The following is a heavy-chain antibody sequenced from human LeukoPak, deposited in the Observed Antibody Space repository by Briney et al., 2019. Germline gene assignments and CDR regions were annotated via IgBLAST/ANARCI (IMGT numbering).Heavy chain of an antibody. D-gene: IGHD1-14*01. CDR3: ARGGEPKGRYYYYGMDV. CDR1: GYTFTSYD. V-gene: IGHV1-8*01. CDR2: MNPNSGNT. J-gene: IGHJ6*02. Sequence: ASVKVSCKASGYTFTSYDINWVRQATGQGLEWMGWMNPNSGNTGYAQKFQGRVTMTRNTSISTAYMELSSLRSEDTAVYYCARGGEPKGRYYYYGMDVWGQGTTVTVSS.